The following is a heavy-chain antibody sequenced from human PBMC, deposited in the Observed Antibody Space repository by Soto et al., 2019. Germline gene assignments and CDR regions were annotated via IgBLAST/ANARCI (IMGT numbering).Heavy chain of an antibody. CDR2: TYWDDDK. CDR3: GHRVLRTVFGLVTTTAIYSAF. V-gene: IGHV2-5*02. CDR1: VFSLTTSGVG. Sequence: QITLNESGPTVVRPTEPLTLTCRVSVFSLTTSGVGVGWVRQSPGKAPEWLALTYWDDDKRYSESLKSRLTITKDTSKTQVVLTVANSDPTNTATYYCGHRVLRTVFGLVTTTAIYSAFWGQGTPVAVSS. J-gene: IGHJ4*02. D-gene: IGHD3-3*01.